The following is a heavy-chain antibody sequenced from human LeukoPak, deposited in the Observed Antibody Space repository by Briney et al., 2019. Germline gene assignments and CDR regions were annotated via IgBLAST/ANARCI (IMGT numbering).Heavy chain of an antibody. D-gene: IGHD1-14*01. CDR2: INPNSGGT. CDR3: ARETEPDAFDI. J-gene: IGHJ3*02. CDR1: GYTFTSYD. V-gene: IGHV1-2*02. Sequence: VASVKVSCKASGYTFTSYDIKWVRQAPGQGLEWMGWINPNSGGTNYAQKFQGRVTMTRDASISTAYMELSRLRSDDTAVYYCARETEPDAFDIWGQGTMVTVSS.